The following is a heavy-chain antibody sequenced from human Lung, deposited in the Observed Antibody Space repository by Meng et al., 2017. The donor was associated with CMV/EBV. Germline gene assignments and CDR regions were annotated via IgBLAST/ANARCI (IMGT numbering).Heavy chain of an antibody. D-gene: IGHD2-15*01. CDR1: GHPITTYY. CDR3: ARERAAVGYYYYAMDA. Sequence: SETLSLXXSVFGHPITTYYWSWVRQAPGKGLEWIGDIYYSGATNYNPSPQRRRTISMDTSKNQFFLALRSVTAADTAIYYCARERAAVGYYYYAMDAWGQGTTVXVSS. V-gene: IGHV4-59*01. CDR2: IYYSGAT. J-gene: IGHJ6*02.